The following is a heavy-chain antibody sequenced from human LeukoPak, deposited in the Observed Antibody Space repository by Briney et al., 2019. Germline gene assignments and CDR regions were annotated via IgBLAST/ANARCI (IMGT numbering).Heavy chain of an antibody. J-gene: IGHJ2*01. CDR3: ARGRYCSGGSCYSSLRYFDL. D-gene: IGHD2-15*01. CDR1: GYTFTSYY. V-gene: IGHV1-2*06. CDR2: INPNSGGT. Sequence: GASVKVSCKASGYTFTSYYMHWVRQAPGQGLEWMGRINPNSGGTNYAQKFQGRVTMTRDTSISTAYMELSRLRSDDTAVYYCARGRYCSGGSCYSSLRYFDLWGRGTLVTVSS.